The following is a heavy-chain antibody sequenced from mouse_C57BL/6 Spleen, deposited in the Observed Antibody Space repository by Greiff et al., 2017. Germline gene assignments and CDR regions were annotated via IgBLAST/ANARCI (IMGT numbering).Heavy chain of an antibody. CDR1: GFNIKDDY. D-gene: IGHD1-1*01. CDR2: IDPENGDT. Sequence: VQLKQSGAELVRPGASVKLSCTASGFNIKDDYMHWVKQRPEQGLEWIGWIDPENGDTEYASKFQGKATITADTSSNTAYLQLSSLTSEDTAVYYCTISRGPYYGSSPYAMDYWGQGTSVTVSS. V-gene: IGHV14-4*01. CDR3: TISRGPYYGSSPYAMDY. J-gene: IGHJ4*01.